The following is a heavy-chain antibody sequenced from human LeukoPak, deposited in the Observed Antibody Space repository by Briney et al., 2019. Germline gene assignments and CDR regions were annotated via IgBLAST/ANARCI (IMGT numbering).Heavy chain of an antibody. Sequence: LPGGSLRLSCAASGFTFSSYSMNWVRQAPGKGLEWLSSVSGRGVNTYYADSVRGRFTVSRDTSENTVYLEMNALRADDTAIYYCAKGIKRCTNGICQPDAFDIWGPGTMVTVSS. V-gene: IGHV3-23*01. D-gene: IGHD2-8*01. CDR2: VSGRGVNT. CDR1: GFTFSSYS. CDR3: AKGIKRCTNGICQPDAFDI. J-gene: IGHJ3*02.